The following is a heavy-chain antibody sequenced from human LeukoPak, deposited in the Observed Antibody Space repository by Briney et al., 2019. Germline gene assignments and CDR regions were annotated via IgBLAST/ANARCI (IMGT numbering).Heavy chain of an antibody. CDR2: ISGSGGST. Sequence: GGSLRLSCAASGFTFSSYAMSWVRQAPGKGLEWVSAISGSGGSTYYADSVKGRFTISRDNSKNTLYLQMNSLRAEDTAVYYCTKSFSVYGVPDYWGQGTQVTVSS. V-gene: IGHV3-23*01. D-gene: IGHD5/OR15-5a*01. CDR1: GFTFSSYA. CDR3: TKSFSVYGVPDY. J-gene: IGHJ4*02.